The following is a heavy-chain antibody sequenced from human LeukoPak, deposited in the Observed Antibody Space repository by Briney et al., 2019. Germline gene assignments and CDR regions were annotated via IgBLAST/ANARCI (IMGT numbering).Heavy chain of an antibody. CDR3: ARDGTAAGLYFDL. J-gene: IGHJ4*01. CDR1: GLTFTDYW. V-gene: IGHV3-7*01. D-gene: IGHD6-13*01. CDR2: IRQDGSEK. Sequence: PGGSLRLSCEVSGLTFTDYWMNWVRQAPGKGPEWVASIRQDGSEKTYVDSVKGRFTISRDNTKNSLSLQLNGLRAEDTAVYYCARDGTAAGLYFDLWGQGTLVTVS.